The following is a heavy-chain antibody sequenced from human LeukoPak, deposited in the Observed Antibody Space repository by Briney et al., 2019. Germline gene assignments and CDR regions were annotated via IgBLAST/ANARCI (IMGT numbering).Heavy chain of an antibody. CDR1: GGSISSGGYS. D-gene: IGHD3-9*01. Sequence: PSETLSLTCAVSGGSISSGGYSWSWIRQPPGKGLEWIGYIYHSGSTYYNPSLKSRVTISVDRSKNQFSLKLSSVTAADTAVYYSARNDGYYDILTGYYIDAFDIWGQGTMVTVSS. CDR3: ARNDGYYDILTGYYIDAFDI. V-gene: IGHV4-30-2*01. CDR2: IYHSGST. J-gene: IGHJ3*02.